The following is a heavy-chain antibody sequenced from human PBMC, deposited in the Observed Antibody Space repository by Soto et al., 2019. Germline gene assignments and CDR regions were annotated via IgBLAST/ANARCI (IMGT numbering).Heavy chain of an antibody. J-gene: IGHJ4*02. D-gene: IGHD1-1*01. V-gene: IGHV1-2*02. CDR3: AREPATAKPEGVDF. Sequence: ASVKVSCKASGYTFSDYYIHWVRQAPGQGLEWMGWINPNSGGTKYAPKFQGGVTMTRATSITTAYMELSRRRSGDTVVYYCAREPATAKPEGVDFWGQGTLVTVSS. CDR1: GYTFSDYY. CDR2: INPNSGGT.